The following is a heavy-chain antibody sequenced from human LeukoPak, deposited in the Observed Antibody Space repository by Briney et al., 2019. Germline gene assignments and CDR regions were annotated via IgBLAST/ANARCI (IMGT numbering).Heavy chain of an antibody. V-gene: IGHV3-7*01. CDR3: ASGPRWVGAAWAHSFDI. CDR2: IKQDGSDK. J-gene: IGHJ3*02. Sequence: GGSLRLSCLDSGFSFSSYWMSWVRQAPGKGLEWVANIKQDGSDKQYVDSVKGRFTISRDNGKNSLYLQMNSLRAEDTAVYFCASGPRWVGAAWAHSFDIWGQRTMVTVSS. D-gene: IGHD2-15*01. CDR1: GFSFSSYW.